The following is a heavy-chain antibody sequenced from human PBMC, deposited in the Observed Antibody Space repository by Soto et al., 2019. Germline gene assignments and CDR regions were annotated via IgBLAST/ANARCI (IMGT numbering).Heavy chain of an antibody. J-gene: IGHJ5*02. CDR3: ARDNGWHPREGRLDP. CDR1: RYTFTNYA. V-gene: IGHV1-3*01. D-gene: IGHD6-19*01. CDR2: INVGNGNT. Sequence: GASVKVSCKASRYTFTNYAVHWVRQAPGQRLEWMGWINVGNGNTKYSQNFQGRVTITRDTSASTAYMELSSLRSEDTAVYYCARDNGWHPREGRLDPWGQGTLVTVSS.